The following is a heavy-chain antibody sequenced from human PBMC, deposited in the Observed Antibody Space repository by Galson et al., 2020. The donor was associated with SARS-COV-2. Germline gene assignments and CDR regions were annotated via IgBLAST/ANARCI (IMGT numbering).Heavy chain of an antibody. CDR3: ARRRGGYYFDY. CDR1: GGSISPYY. V-gene: IGHV4-59*08. J-gene: IGHJ4*02. CDR2: IHYSGST. Sequence: ETSETLSLTCTVSGGSISPYYWSWIRQPPGKGLEFIGYIHYSGSTNYNPSLKSRVTISVDTSKNQFSLRLTSVTAADTAVYYCARRRGGYYFDYWGQGSLVTVSS.